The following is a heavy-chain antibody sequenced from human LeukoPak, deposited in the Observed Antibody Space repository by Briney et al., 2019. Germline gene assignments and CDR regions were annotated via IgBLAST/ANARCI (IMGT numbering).Heavy chain of an antibody. J-gene: IGHJ6*02. CDR2: ISYDGSNK. Sequence: SGGSLRLSCAASGFTLTSYGMHWVRQAPGKGLEWVAVISYDGSNKYYADSVKGRFTISRDNSKNTLYLQMNSLRAEDTAVYYCAKVLESRYCSGGSCYEYYYYGMDVWGQGTTVTVSS. D-gene: IGHD2-15*01. CDR1: GFTLTSYG. CDR3: AKVLESRYCSGGSCYEYYYYGMDV. V-gene: IGHV3-30*18.